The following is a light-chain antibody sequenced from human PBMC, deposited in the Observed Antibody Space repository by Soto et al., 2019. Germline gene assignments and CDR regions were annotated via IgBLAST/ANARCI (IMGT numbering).Light chain of an antibody. Sequence: DIQMTQSPSTLSGSVGDRVTITCRASQSISSWLAWYQQKPGKAPKLLIYKASSLESGVPSRFSGSGSGTEFTLTISSLQPDDFATYYCQQYNSYSMTFGQGTMGDIK. V-gene: IGKV1-5*03. J-gene: IGKJ1*01. CDR2: KAS. CDR1: QSISSW. CDR3: QQYNSYSMT.